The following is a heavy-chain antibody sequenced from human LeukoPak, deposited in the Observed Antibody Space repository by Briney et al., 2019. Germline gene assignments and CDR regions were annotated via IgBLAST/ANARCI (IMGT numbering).Heavy chain of an antibody. CDR1: GGSISSYY. V-gene: IGHV4-4*07. J-gene: IGHJ4*02. D-gene: IGHD6-19*01. Sequence: SETLSLTCTVSGGSISSYYWSWIRQPAGKGLEWIGRMYSSGNTNYNPSPKSRVTMSVDTSKNQFSLKLSSVTAADTAVYYCAREYSSDRYFDYWGQGTLVTVSS. CDR3: AREYSSDRYFDY. CDR2: MYSSGNT.